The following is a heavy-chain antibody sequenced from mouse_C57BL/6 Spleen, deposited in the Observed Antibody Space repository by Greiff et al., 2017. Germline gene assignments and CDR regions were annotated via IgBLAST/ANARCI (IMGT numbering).Heavy chain of an antibody. V-gene: IGHV5-6*02. CDR1: GFTFSSYG. J-gene: IGHJ4*01. CDR2: ISSGGSYT. CDR3: ARQGGTVVAAYYAMDY. Sequence: DVMLVESGGDLVKPGGSLKLSCAASGFTFSSYGMSWVRQTPDKRLEWVATISSGGSYTYYPDSVKGRFTISRDNAKNTLYLQMSSLKSEDTAMYYCARQGGTVVAAYYAMDYWGQGTSVTVSS. D-gene: IGHD1-1*01.